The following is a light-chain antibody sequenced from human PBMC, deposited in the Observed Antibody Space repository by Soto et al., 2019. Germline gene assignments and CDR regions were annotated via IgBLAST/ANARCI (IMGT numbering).Light chain of an antibody. CDR2: SDI. Sequence: QSVLTQPPSASGTPGQRVTISCSGSSSNLGSNSVNWYQQVPGTAPKLLISSDIQRPSGVPDRFSGSQSGTSASLAISGLQSEDEADYHCGAWDDSLNGWVFGGGTQLTVL. CDR3: GAWDDSLNGWV. V-gene: IGLV1-44*01. CDR1: SSNLGSNS. J-gene: IGLJ7*01.